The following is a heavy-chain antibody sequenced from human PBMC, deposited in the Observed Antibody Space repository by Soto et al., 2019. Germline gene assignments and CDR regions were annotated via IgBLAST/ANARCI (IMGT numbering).Heavy chain of an antibody. D-gene: IGHD3-22*01. V-gene: IGHV6-1*01. Sequence: QVQLQQSGPGLVKPSQTLSLTCAISGDSVSSNSAAWNWIRQSPSRGLEWLGRTYYRSKWYNDYAVSVKSRITVNPDTAKDQSSLPLTSVTPQHKAVYYGAREDYDSSSYPLGQGWFVSWVQETLVTVSS. CDR2: TYYRSKWYN. J-gene: IGHJ5*01. CDR3: AREDYDSSSYPLGQGWFVS. CDR1: GDSVSSNSAA.